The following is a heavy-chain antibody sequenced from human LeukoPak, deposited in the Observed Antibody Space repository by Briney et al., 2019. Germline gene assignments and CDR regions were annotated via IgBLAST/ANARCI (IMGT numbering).Heavy chain of an antibody. CDR1: GGSISNSSYY. J-gene: IGHJ3*02. Sequence: SETLSLTCTVSGGSISNSSYYWGWIRQPPGKGLEWIGSIYYSGSTYYNPSLKSRVTISVDTSKNQFSLKLSSVTAADTAVYYCARRVLYGSGIADAFDIWGQGTMVTVSS. D-gene: IGHD3-10*01. V-gene: IGHV4-39*01. CDR2: IYYSGST. CDR3: ARRVLYGSGIADAFDI.